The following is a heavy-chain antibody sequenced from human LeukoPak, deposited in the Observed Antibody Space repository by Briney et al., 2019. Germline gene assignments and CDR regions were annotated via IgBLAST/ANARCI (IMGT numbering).Heavy chain of an antibody. D-gene: IGHD1-26*01. CDR1: GGTFSSYA. CDR3: ARGGTSTRTYYYYGMDV. Sequence: ASVKVSCKASGGTFSSYAISCVRQAPGQGLEWMGGIIPILGIANYAQKFQGRVTITADKSTSTAYMELSSLRSEDTAVYYRARGGTSTRTYYYYGMDVWGQGTTVTVSS. J-gene: IGHJ6*02. CDR2: IIPILGIA. V-gene: IGHV1-69*10.